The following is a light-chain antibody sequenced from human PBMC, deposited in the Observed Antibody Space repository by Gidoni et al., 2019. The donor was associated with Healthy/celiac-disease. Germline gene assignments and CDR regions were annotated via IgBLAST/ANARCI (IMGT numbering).Light chain of an antibody. CDR1: QSVSSTY. CDR2: GAS. Sequence: IVLPQSPGTLSLSPGERATLSSRASQSVSSTYLAWYQQKPGQAPRLLIYGASSRATGTPDRFSGSGSGTEFTLTISRLEPEDFAVYYCQQYGSSTLCSFGQGTKLEIK. V-gene: IGKV3-20*01. CDR3: QQYGSSTLCS. J-gene: IGKJ2*04.